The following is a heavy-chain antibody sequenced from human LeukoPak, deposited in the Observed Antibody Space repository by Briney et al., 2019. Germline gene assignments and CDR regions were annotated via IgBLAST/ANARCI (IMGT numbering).Heavy chain of an antibody. V-gene: IGHV5-51*01. Sequence: GESLKISCKGSGYGFSSYWIGWVRQMPGKGLEYMGIICPGDSDTRYSQSFQGQVTISADKSITTAYLQWSSLKASDTATYYCARHTTVGGGLRFDYWGQGTLVSVSS. CDR2: ICPGDSDT. D-gene: IGHD4-23*01. CDR1: GYGFSSYW. CDR3: ARHTTVGGGLRFDY. J-gene: IGHJ4*02.